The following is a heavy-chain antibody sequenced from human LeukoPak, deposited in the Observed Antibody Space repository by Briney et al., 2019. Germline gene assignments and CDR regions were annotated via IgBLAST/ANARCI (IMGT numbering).Heavy chain of an antibody. Sequence: PGGSLRLSCAASGFTFSSYGMHWVRQAPGKGLEWVAVIWYDGSNKYYADSVKGRFTISRDNSKNTLYLQMNSLRAEDTAVYYCARGTVDGSSWFNPWGFDYWGQGTLVTVSS. CDR2: IWYDGSNK. V-gene: IGHV3-33*01. CDR3: ARGTVDGSSWFNPWGFDY. J-gene: IGHJ4*02. CDR1: GFTFSSYG. D-gene: IGHD6-13*01.